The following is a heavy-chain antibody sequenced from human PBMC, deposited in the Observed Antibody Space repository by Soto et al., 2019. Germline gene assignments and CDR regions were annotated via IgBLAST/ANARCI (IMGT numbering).Heavy chain of an antibody. V-gene: IGHV4-39*01. D-gene: IGHD1-26*01. CDR3: ARRLSLPATNWFDP. CDR1: GGSISSSSYY. J-gene: IGHJ5*02. Sequence: QLQLQESGPGLVKPSETLSLTCTVSGGSISSSSYYWGWIRQPPGKGLEWIGSIYYSGSTYYNPSLKSRVTISVDTSKNQFSLKLSSVTAADTAVYYCARRLSLPATNWFDPWGQGTLVTVSS. CDR2: IYYSGST.